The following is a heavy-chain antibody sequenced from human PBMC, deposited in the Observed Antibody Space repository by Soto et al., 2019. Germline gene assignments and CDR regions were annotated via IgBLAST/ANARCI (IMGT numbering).Heavy chain of an antibody. J-gene: IGHJ4*02. CDR3: ARGGYCSGGSCYRELDY. D-gene: IGHD2-15*01. Sequence: ASVKVSCKASGYTFTSYAMHWVRQAPGQRLEWMGWINAGNGNTKYSQKFQGRVTITRDTSASTAYMELSSLRSEDTAVYYCARGGYCSGGSCYRELDYWGQGTLVTVSS. CDR1: GYTFTSYA. V-gene: IGHV1-3*01. CDR2: INAGNGNT.